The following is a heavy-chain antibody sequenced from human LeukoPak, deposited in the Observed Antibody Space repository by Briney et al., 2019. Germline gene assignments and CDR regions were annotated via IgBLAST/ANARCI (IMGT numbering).Heavy chain of an antibody. CDR3: ARLAHHYSMIVSRAWFDP. D-gene: IGHD3-22*01. J-gene: IGHJ5*02. CDR1: GGSISSSNW. CDR2: INHSGST. Sequence: SGTLSLTCAVSGGSISSSNWWSWVRQPPGKGLEWIGEINHSGSTNYNPSLKSRVTISVDTSKNQFSLKLSSVTAADTAVYYCARLAHHYSMIVSRAWFDPWGHGTLVTVSS. V-gene: IGHV4-4*02.